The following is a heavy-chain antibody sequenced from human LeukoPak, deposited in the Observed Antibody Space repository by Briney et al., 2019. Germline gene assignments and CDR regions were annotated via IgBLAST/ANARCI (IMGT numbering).Heavy chain of an antibody. Sequence: GGSLRLSCEASGFTFSSYEMNWVRQAPGKGLEWVSYISSRGSTTYYADSVKGRFTISRDNAKNSLYLQMNSLRAEDTAVYYCARSHEYYYYTDVWGKGTTVTVSS. J-gene: IGHJ6*03. CDR3: ARSHEYYYYTDV. CDR1: GFTFSSYE. V-gene: IGHV3-48*03. CDR2: ISSRGSTT.